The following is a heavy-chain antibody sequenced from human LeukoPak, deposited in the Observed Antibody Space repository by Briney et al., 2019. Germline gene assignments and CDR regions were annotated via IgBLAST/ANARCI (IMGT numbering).Heavy chain of an antibody. CDR2: VRNKANRYTT. V-gene: IGHV3-72*01. Sequence: GGSLRLSCAASGFTFSDHHMDWVRQAPGEGLEWVARVRNKANRYTTEYAASVKGRFTISRDDSENSLYLQMDSLKTEDTAVYYCARSPLGIAPFDYWGQGTLVTVSS. CDR3: ARSPLGIAPFDY. CDR1: GFTFSDHH. J-gene: IGHJ4*02. D-gene: IGHD7-27*01.